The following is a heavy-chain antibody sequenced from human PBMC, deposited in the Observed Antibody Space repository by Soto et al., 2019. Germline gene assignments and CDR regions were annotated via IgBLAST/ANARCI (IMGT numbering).Heavy chain of an antibody. CDR3: ARAGGGQQPDYYFDY. Sequence: QVQLVQSGAEVQKPGSSVKVSCKASGGTFSSYAISWVRQAPGQGLEWMGGIIPIFGTANYAQKFQGRVTITADESPSTAYMELSSLRSEDTAVYYCARAGGGQQPDYYFDYWGQGTLVTVSS. V-gene: IGHV1-69*01. CDR1: GGTFSSYA. D-gene: IGHD6-13*01. CDR2: IIPIFGTA. J-gene: IGHJ4*02.